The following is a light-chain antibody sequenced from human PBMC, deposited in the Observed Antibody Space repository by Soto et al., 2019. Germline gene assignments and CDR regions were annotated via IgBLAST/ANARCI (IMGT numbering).Light chain of an antibody. V-gene: IGLV1-40*01. CDR2: ENN. J-gene: IGLJ1*01. Sequence: QSALTQPPSVSEAPGQRVTISCTGSSSNIGAGYEAHWYQQVPGTAPKLLIYENNNRPSGVPDRFSGSKSGTSAFLAITGLQAEDEAEYYCQSYDSSLSGYVFGTGTKVTV. CDR3: QSYDSSLSGYV. CDR1: SSNIGAGYE.